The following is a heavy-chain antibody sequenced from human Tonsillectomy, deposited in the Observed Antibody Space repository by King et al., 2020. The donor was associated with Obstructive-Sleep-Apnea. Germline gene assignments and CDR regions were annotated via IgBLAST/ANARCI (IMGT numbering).Heavy chain of an antibody. V-gene: IGHV3-23*04. J-gene: IGHJ6*02. CDR2: MSGSGCST. CDR1: GFTFSSYA. CDR3: AKVATYDILTGDYYYGMDV. Sequence: VQLVESGGGLVQPGGSLRLSCAASGFTFSSYAMSCVRQAPGKGLEWVSAMSGSGCSTYYADSVKGRFTISRDNSKNTLYLQMNSLRAEDTAVYYCAKVATYDILTGDYYYGMDVWGQGTTVTVSS. D-gene: IGHD3-9*01.